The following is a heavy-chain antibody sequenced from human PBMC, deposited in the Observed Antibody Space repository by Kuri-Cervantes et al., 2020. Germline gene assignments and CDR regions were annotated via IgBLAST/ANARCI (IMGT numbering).Heavy chain of an antibody. V-gene: IGHV4-59*01. CDR3: ARAPGSRGVVPAAFDI. CDR1: GGSISSYY. J-gene: IGHJ3*02. Sequence: SETLSLTCTVSGGSISSYYWSWIRQPPGKGLEWIGYIHYSGSTNYNPSLKSRVTISVDTSKNQFSLKLSSVTAADTAVYYCARAPGSRGVVPAAFDIWGQGTMVTDSS. D-gene: IGHD2-2*01. CDR2: IHYSGST.